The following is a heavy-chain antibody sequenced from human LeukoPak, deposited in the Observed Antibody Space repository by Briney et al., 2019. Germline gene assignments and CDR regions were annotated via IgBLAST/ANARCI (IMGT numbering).Heavy chain of an antibody. Sequence: GGSLRLSCEASGFTFTSYAMSWVRQAPGKGLEWVSSVSGTGITTYYADSVKGRFTVSRDNSKDTVYLQMNSLRGEDTAVYYCAKELTGFDYWGQGSLVTVSS. CDR1: GFTFTSYA. V-gene: IGHV3-23*01. CDR2: VSGTGITT. J-gene: IGHJ4*02. CDR3: AKELTGFDY.